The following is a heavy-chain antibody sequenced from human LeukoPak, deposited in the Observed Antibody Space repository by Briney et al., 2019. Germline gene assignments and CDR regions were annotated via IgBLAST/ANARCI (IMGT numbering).Heavy chain of an antibody. CDR2: INHSGST. CDR3: ARNTSPDVIVVVVAPAADWYFAL. V-gene: IGHV4-34*01. D-gene: IGHD2-15*01. CDR1: GGSFSGYY. J-gene: IGHJ2*01. Sequence: PSETLSLTCAVYGGSFSGYYWSWIRQPPGKGLEWIGEINHSGSTNYNPSLKSRVTISVDTSKNQFSLKLSSVTAADTAVYYCARNTSPDVIVVVVAPAADWYFALWGRGTLVTVSS.